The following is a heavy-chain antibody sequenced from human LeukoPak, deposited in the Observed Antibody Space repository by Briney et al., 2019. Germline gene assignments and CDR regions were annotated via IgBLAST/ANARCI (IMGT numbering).Heavy chain of an antibody. D-gene: IGHD6-13*01. V-gene: IGHV4-34*01. CDR2: INHSGST. CDR1: GGSFSGYY. Sequence: SETLSLTCAVYGGSFSGYYWSWIRQPPGMGLEWIGEINHSGSTNYNPSLKSRVTISVDTSKNQFSLKLSSVTAADTAVYYCARRKSIAAAGRWNWFDLWGQGTLVTVSS. CDR3: ARRKSIAAAGRWNWFDL. J-gene: IGHJ5*02.